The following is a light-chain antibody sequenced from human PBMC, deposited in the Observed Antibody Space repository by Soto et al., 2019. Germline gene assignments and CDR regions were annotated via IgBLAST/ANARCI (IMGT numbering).Light chain of an antibody. Sequence: ESVFTQSPGILAFSPGERATPSRRASQSVSSSYLAWYQQRPGQAPRLLIYGASSRATGIPDRFSGSGSGTDFTLTISRLEPEDFAVYYCQQYGSSGTFGQGTKVDIK. V-gene: IGKV3-20*01. CDR2: GAS. CDR3: QQYGSSGT. CDR1: QSVSSSY. J-gene: IGKJ1*01.